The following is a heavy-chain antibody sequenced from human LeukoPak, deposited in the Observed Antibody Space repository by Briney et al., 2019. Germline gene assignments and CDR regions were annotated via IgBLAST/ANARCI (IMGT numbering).Heavy chain of an antibody. CDR3: ARVMGRYCSSTSCYVDY. CDR1: GFTFSSYS. CDR2: ISSSSSYI. V-gene: IGHV3-21*01. D-gene: IGHD2-2*01. Sequence: KAGGSLRLSCAASGFTFSSYSMNWVRQAPGKGLEWVSSISSSSSYIYYADSVKGRFTISRDNSKNTLYLQMNSLRAEDTAVYYCARVMGRYCSSTSCYVDYWGQGTLVTVSS. J-gene: IGHJ4*02.